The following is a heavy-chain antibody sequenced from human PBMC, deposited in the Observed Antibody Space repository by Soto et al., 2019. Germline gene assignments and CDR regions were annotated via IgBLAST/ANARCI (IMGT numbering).Heavy chain of an antibody. CDR2: IIPIFGTA. CDR1: GGTFSSYA. D-gene: IGHD3-10*01. CDR3: ARSGSGSYWYYYYYGMDV. Sequence: QVQLVQSGAEVKKPGSSVKVSCKASGGTFSSYAISWVRQAPGQGLEWMGGIIPIFGTANYAQKFQGRVTITADESTSTAYMELSSMRSEDTAVYYCARSGSGSYWYYYYYGMDVWGQGTTVTVSS. V-gene: IGHV1-69*01. J-gene: IGHJ6*02.